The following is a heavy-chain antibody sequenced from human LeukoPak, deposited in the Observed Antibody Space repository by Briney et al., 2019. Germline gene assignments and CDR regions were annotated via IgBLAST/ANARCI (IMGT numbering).Heavy chain of an antibody. Sequence: PGGSLRLSCAASGFTSSSYSMNWVRQAPGKGLEWVSSISSSSSYIYYADSVKGRFTISRDNAKNSLYLQMNSLRAEDTAVYYCARDSLYCSGGSCYQGYWGQGTLVTVSS. J-gene: IGHJ4*02. CDR1: GFTSSSYS. D-gene: IGHD2-15*01. CDR2: ISSSSSYI. CDR3: ARDSLYCSGGSCYQGY. V-gene: IGHV3-21*01.